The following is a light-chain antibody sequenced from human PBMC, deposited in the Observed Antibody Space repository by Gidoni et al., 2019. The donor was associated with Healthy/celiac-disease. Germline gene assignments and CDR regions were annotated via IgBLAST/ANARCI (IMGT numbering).Light chain of an antibody. CDR2: YDS. Sequence: SYVLTQPPSVSVAPGKTARITCGGKNIGSKSVHWYQQKPGQAPVLVIYYDSDRPPGIPERFSGSNSGNTATLTISRVEAGDEADYYCQVWDSSSDHHWVFGGGTKLTVL. V-gene: IGLV3-21*04. CDR3: QVWDSSSDHHWV. CDR1: NIGSKS. J-gene: IGLJ3*02.